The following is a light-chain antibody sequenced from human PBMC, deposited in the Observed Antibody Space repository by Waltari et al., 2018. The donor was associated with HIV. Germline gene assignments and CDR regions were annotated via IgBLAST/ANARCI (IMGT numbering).Light chain of an antibody. Sequence: QSVLTQPPSVSGAPGQRVTISCTWITSNIGAGYDVHWYQHLPGTAPKLLIYGNNNRPSGVPDRFSGSRSGTSSSLAITGLQAEDEAVYYCQSYDSSLSVNWVFGGGTKLTVL. V-gene: IGLV1-40*01. J-gene: IGLJ3*02. CDR1: TSNIGAGYD. CDR2: GNN. CDR3: QSYDSSLSVNWV.